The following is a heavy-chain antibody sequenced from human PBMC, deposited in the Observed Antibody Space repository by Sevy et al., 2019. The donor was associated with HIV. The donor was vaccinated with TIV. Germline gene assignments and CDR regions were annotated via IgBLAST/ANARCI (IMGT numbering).Heavy chain of an antibody. V-gene: IGHV3-74*01. CDR1: GFDFSSHW. CDR2: MNTDGSST. CDR3: ATPRFDF. Sequence: GSLRLYCEASGFDFSSHWMQWVRQAPGKGLVWVSRMNTDGSSTNYADSVKGRFTISRDNAKNTLYLEMNNLRDEDTALYYCATPRFDFWGPGTLVTVSS. J-gene: IGHJ4*02.